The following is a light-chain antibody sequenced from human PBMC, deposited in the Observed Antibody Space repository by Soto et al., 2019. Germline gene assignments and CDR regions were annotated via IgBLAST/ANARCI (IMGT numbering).Light chain of an antibody. Sequence: ILMTQSPSSLSAFFGDRVTITCRASQDIGNFLAWYQQKPGKVPKLLIYAASTLQSGVPSRFSGSGSGTDFTLTISSLQPEDVATYYCQKCKVAPFTFGGGTKVDIK. CDR3: QKCKVAPFT. CDR1: QDIGNF. J-gene: IGKJ4*01. CDR2: AAS. V-gene: IGKV1-27*01.